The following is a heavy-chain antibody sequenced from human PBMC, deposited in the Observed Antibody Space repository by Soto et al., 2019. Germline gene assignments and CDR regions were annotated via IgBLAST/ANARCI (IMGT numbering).Heavy chain of an antibody. Sequence: QVQLVESGGGVVQPGRSLRLSCAASGFTFSSYAMHWVRQAPGKGLEWVAVISYDASNKYYADSVKGRFTISRDNSKNTLYQQMNSLRAEDTAVYYCAGAPSHIGVVTAILAYWGQGTLVTVSS. CDR1: GFTFSSYA. V-gene: IGHV3-30-3*01. J-gene: IGHJ4*02. CDR3: AGAPSHIGVVTAILAY. D-gene: IGHD2-21*02. CDR2: ISYDASNK.